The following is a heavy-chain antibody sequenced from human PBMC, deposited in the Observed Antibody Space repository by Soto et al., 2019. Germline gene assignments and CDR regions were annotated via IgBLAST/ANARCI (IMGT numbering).Heavy chain of an antibody. Sequence: ESGGGVVQPGRSLRLSCAASGFTFSSYAMHWVRQAPGKGLEWVAVISYDGSNKYYADSVKGRFPISRDNSKNTLYLQMNSLRAEDTAVYYCARDGGNTALDYWGQGTLVSVSS. D-gene: IGHD5-18*01. CDR1: GFTFSSYA. J-gene: IGHJ4*02. CDR2: ISYDGSNK. V-gene: IGHV3-30-3*01. CDR3: ARDGGNTALDY.